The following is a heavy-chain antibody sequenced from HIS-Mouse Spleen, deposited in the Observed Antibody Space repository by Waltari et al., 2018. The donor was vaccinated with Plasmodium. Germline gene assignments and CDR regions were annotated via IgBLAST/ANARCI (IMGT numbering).Heavy chain of an antibody. CDR3: AKGGWGFDY. V-gene: IGHV3-23*01. D-gene: IGHD1-26*01. CDR1: GFTFSSYA. CDR2: IGGSGGST. Sequence: EVQLLESGGGLVQPGGSLRLSCAASGFTFSSYAMGWVRPAPGKGLDWVSAIGGSGGSTYYADSVKGRFTISRNNSKNTLFLQMTSLRAEDTAVYYCAKGGWGFDYWGQGTLVTVSS. J-gene: IGHJ4*02.